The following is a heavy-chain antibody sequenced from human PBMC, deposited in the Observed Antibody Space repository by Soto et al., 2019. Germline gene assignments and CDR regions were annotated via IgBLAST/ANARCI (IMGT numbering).Heavy chain of an antibody. CDR2: VSFDGTNK. CDR3: AKDLGMATFRDDAFDI. V-gene: IGHV3-30*18. CDR1: GFIFSSYG. D-gene: IGHD3-16*01. J-gene: IGHJ3*02. Sequence: GGSLRLSCAASGFIFSSYGMHWVRQAPGKGLEWVAVVSFDGTNKYFTDSVKGRFTISRDNSKDTLYLQMNSLRAEDTAAYYCAKDLGMATFRDDAFDIWGQGTMVTVSS.